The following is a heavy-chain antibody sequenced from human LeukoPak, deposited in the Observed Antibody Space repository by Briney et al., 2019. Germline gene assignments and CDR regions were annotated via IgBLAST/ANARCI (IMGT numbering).Heavy chain of an antibody. CDR3: AKDSLADIDY. CDR1: GFIFSTYG. V-gene: IGHV3-30*02. J-gene: IGHJ4*02. Sequence: GGSLRLSCAASGFIFSTYGMYWVRQAPGKGLEWVAFIRHDGSIKNYADSVKGRSTISRDNSKNTLYLQMNSLRAEDTTVYYCAKDSLADIDYWGQGTLVTVSS. CDR2: IRHDGSIK. D-gene: IGHD3-16*01.